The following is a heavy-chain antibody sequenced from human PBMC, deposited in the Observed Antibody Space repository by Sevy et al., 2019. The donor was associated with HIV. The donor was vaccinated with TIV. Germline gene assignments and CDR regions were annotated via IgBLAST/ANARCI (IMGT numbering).Heavy chain of an antibody. D-gene: IGHD6-6*01. CDR1: GFTFSTHA. V-gene: IGHV3-23*01. Sequence: GGSLRLSCGASGFTFSTHAIGWVRQAPGEGLGGVSGIRGNGGSTYYADSVKGRFTISRDKSKNTLYLQMNSLRAEDTAVYYCAKGDSSFYGLDVWGQGTTVTVSS. CDR2: IRGNGGST. CDR3: AKGDSSFYGLDV. J-gene: IGHJ6*02.